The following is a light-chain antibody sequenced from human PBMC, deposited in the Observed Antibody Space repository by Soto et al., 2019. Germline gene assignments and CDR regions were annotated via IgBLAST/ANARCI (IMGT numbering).Light chain of an antibody. CDR1: QSVMSW. V-gene: IGKV3D-15*01. Sequence: DTEMTQSPATLSVSLGERATLTCRASQSVMSWLAWYQQKPGQAPKLLIYGASSRASGIPARFSGSGSGTEFTLTISSLQPEDFAAYFCQHRSNWPGAFGQGTKVDIK. CDR3: QHRSNWPGA. CDR2: GAS. J-gene: IGKJ1*01.